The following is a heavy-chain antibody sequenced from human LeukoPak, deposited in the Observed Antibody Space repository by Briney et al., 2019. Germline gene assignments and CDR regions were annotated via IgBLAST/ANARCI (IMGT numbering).Heavy chain of an antibody. D-gene: IGHD1-26*01. CDR1: GFTFSDSY. CDR2: ISGSGHDI. V-gene: IGHV3-11*04. Sequence: GGSLRLSCAASGFTFSDSYMTWVRQAPGKGVEWVAYISGSGHDINYSDSVKGRFTISRDNAKNSLYLQMNSLRAEDTAVYNCAVGGTGGPFDYWGQGTLVTVSS. CDR3: AVGGTGGPFDY. J-gene: IGHJ4*02.